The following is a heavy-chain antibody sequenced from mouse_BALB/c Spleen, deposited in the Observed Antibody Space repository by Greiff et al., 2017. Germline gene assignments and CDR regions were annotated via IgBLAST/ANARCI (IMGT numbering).Heavy chain of an antibody. CDR1: GFSLTSYG. CDR3: ARTYYGYDDAMDY. D-gene: IGHD2-9*01. J-gene: IGHJ4*01. Sequence: QVHVKQSGPGLVQPSQSLSITCTVSGFSLTSYGVHWVRQSPGKGLEWLGVIWSGGSTDYNAAFISRLSISKDNSKSQVFFKMNSLQANDTAIYYCARTYYGYDDAMDYWGQGTSVTVSS. CDR2: IWSGGST. V-gene: IGHV2-2*02.